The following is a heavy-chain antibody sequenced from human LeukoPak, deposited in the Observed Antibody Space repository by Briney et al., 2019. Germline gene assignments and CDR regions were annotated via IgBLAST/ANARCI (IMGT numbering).Heavy chain of an antibody. D-gene: IGHD1-26*01. Sequence: GGSLRLSCVASGFTFSDDYVDWVRQAPGKGLQWLGRIGNKAYSYTTEYAASVKGRFTMSRDASKNSMYLRMDSLKTDDTAVYYCVGVGYYRDSWGQGTLVTVSS. J-gene: IGHJ4*02. V-gene: IGHV3-72*01. CDR1: GFTFSDDY. CDR3: VGVGYYRDS. CDR2: IGNKAYSYTT.